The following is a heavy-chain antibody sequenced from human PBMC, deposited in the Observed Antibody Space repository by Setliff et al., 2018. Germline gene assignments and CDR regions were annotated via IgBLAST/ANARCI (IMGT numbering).Heavy chain of an antibody. CDR3: ARAPLVRGSEYAFDI. CDR2: ISSSSSYI. CDR1: GFDFNTYS. D-gene: IGHD3-10*01. V-gene: IGHV3-21*01. J-gene: IGHJ3*02. Sequence: PGGSLRLSCAASGFDFNTYSMNWVRQAPGKGLEWVSSISSSSSYIYYADSVKGRFTISRDNAKNSLYLQMNSLRAEDTAVYYCARAPLVRGSEYAFDIWGQGTMVTVSS.